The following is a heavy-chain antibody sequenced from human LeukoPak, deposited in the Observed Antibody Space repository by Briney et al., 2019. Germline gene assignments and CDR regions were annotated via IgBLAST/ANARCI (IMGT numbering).Heavy chain of an antibody. CDR3: ARVLGSGSSYFDY. CDR1: GYTFTSYG. D-gene: IGHD3-10*01. V-gene: IGHV1-18*01. CDR2: ISAYNGNT. Sequence: GASVKVSCKASGYTFTSYGINWVRQAPGEGLEWMGWISAYNGNTNYAQKLQGRVTMTTDTSTSTAYMELSSLRSEDTAVYYCARVLGSGSSYFDYWGQGTLVTVSS. J-gene: IGHJ4*02.